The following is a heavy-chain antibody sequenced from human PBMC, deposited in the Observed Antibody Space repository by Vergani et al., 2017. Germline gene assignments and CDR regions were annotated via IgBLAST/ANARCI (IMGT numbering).Heavy chain of an antibody. J-gene: IGHJ1*01. CDR1: GFTSSYYG. CDR3: ATKSCGPPRCQIGYFRE. D-gene: IGHD2-21*01. V-gene: IGHV3-30*03. Sequence: QVHLVESGGGVVQPGRALRLSCVVSGFTSSYYGMHWVRQAPGKGLEWVAVISYDGTQKYYADSVKGRFTISRDNSKSTLYLQMNSLRTEDTAVYYCATKSCGPPRCQIGYFREWGQGTLVTVSS. CDR2: ISYDGTQK.